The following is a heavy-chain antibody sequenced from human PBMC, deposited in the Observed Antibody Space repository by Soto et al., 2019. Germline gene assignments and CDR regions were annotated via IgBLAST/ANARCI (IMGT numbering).Heavy chain of an antibody. CDR2: INAGNGNT. V-gene: IGHV1-3*01. CDR3: ARSIVVVTALDY. Sequence: ASVKVSCTASGYTFTIYAMHLVRQAPGQRLEWVGWINAGNGNTKYSQKFQGRVTITRDTSASTAYMELSSLRSEDTAVYYCARSIVVVTALDYWGQGTLVTVSS. CDR1: GYTFTIYA. J-gene: IGHJ4*02. D-gene: IGHD2-21*02.